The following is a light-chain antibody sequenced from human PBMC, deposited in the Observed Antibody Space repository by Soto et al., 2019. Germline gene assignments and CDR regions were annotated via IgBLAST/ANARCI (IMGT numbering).Light chain of an antibody. Sequence: QSVLAPRASGSGSPGQSITISCTGTSSDVGGYNYVSWYQHHPGKAPKLIIYDVSNRPSGVSNRFSGSKSGNTASLTISGLQAEDEADYYCSSHTSTSPYVFGTGTKVTVL. J-gene: IGLJ1*01. CDR1: SSDVGGYNY. CDR2: DVS. CDR3: SSHTSTSPYV. V-gene: IGLV2-14*03.